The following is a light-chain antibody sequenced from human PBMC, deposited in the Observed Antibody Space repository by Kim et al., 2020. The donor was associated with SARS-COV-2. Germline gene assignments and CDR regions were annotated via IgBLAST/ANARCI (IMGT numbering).Light chain of an antibody. V-gene: IGKV3-20*01. CDR3: QDYGGSLFT. CDR1: QSVSSSY. Sequence: SPGERATLSCRASQSVSSSYLAWYQQKPGQAPRLLIYGVSSRATGIPDRFSGSGSGTDFTLTISRLEPEDFAVYYCQDYGGSLFTFGQGTKLEI. CDR2: GVS. J-gene: IGKJ2*01.